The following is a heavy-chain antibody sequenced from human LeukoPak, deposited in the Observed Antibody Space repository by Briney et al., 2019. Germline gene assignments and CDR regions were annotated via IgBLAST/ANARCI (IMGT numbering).Heavy chain of an antibody. V-gene: IGHV3-30*18. J-gene: IGHJ6*02. Sequence: HPGGSLRLSCAASGFTFSSYGMHWVRQAPGKGLEWVAVISYDGSNKYYADSVKGRFTISRDNSKNTLYPQMNSLRAEDTAVYYCAEEWVMEPYYYYYGMDVWGQGTTVTVSS. CDR1: GFTFSSYG. D-gene: IGHD2-21*01. CDR2: ISYDGSNK. CDR3: AEEWVMEPYYYYYGMDV.